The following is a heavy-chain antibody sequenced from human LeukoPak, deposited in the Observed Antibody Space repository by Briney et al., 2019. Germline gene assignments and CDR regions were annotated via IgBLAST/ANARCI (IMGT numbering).Heavy chain of an antibody. D-gene: IGHD2-15*01. Sequence: GGSLRLSCAASGFTFSSYAMSWVRQAPGKGLEWVSAISGRGDSTYYADSVKGRFTISRDNSKNTLYLQMNSLRAEDTAVYYCAKEAGYCSGGSCPFDYWGQGTLVTVSS. J-gene: IGHJ4*02. CDR1: GFTFSSYA. CDR2: ISGRGDST. CDR3: AKEAGYCSGGSCPFDY. V-gene: IGHV3-23*01.